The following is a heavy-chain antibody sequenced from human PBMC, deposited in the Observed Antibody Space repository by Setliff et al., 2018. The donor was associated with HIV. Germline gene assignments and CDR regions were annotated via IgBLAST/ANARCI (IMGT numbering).Heavy chain of an antibody. Sequence: ASVKVSCKASGYTFTGYYMHWVRQAPGQGLEWMGWIYPNSGGTTYAQKFQGRVTMTRDTSISTAYMEVSRLRSDDTAVYYCARDHCSSSGSYEYSYYGMDVWGQGTTVTVSS. J-gene: IGHJ6*02. CDR3: ARDHCSSSGSYEYSYYGMDV. CDR1: GYTFTGYY. CDR2: IYPNSGGT. V-gene: IGHV1-2*02. D-gene: IGHD2-2*01.